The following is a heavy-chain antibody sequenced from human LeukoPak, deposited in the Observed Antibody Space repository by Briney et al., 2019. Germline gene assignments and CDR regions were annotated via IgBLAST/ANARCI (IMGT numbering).Heavy chain of an antibody. CDR1: GYTFTSYG. D-gene: IGHD2-15*01. CDR2: ISAYNGNT. Sequence: VASVKVSCKASGYTFTSYGISWVRQAPGQGLEWMGWISAYNGNTNYAQKLQGRVTMTTDTSTSTAYMELRSLRSDDTAVYYCARVQASDIVVVVAATREFDYWGQGTLVTVSS. J-gene: IGHJ4*02. V-gene: IGHV1-18*01. CDR3: ARVQASDIVVVVAATREFDY.